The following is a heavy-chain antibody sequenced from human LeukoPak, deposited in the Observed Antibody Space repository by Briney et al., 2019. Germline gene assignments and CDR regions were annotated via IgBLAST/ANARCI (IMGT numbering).Heavy chain of an antibody. V-gene: IGHV4-30-4*08. CDR1: GGSISSGDYY. CDR2: IDYSGST. D-gene: IGHD3-22*01. Sequence: PSETLSLTCTVSGGSISSGDYYWSWIRQPPGKGLEWIGYIDYSGSTYYNPSLKSRVTISLDTSKNQFSLRLTSVTAADTAVYYCARDRWDASGYYSTFDYWGRGTLVTVSS. CDR3: ARDRWDASGYYSTFDY. J-gene: IGHJ4*02.